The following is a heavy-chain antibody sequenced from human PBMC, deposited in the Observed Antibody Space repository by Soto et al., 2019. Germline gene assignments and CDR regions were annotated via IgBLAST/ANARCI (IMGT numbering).Heavy chain of an antibody. CDR1: GYTFTSYC. V-gene: IGHV1-46*01. Sequence: ASVKVSCKASGYTFTSYCMHWVRQAPEQGLEWMGIINPSGGSTSYAQKFQGGVTMTRDTSTSTAYMELSSLRAEDTAVYYCARDLGRYYGSGSYYDSYYYYGMDVWGQGTTVTVSS. CDR3: ARDLGRYYGSGSYYDSYYYYGMDV. CDR2: INPSGGST. J-gene: IGHJ6*02. D-gene: IGHD3-10*01.